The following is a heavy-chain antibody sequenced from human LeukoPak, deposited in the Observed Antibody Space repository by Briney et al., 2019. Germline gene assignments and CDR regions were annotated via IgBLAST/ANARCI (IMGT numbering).Heavy chain of an antibody. CDR3: ARRFRGRGPDYYYYYMDV. CDR1: GYSFTSYW. J-gene: IGHJ6*03. V-gene: IGHV5-51*01. CDR2: IYPGDSDT. D-gene: IGHD3-16*01. Sequence: AESLKISCKGSGYSFTSYWIGWVRQMPGKGLEWMGIIYPGDSDTRYSPSFQGQVTISADKSISTAYLQWSSLKASDTAMYYCARRFRGRGPDYYYYYMDVWGKGTTVTVSS.